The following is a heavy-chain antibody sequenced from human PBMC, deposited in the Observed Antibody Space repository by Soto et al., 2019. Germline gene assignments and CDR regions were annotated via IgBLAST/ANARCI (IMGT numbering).Heavy chain of an antibody. D-gene: IGHD5-18*01. CDR2: ISHDGSIY. J-gene: IGHJ6*02. V-gene: IGHV3-30*18. Sequence: PGGSLRLSCAASGFAFSSYGIHWVRQAPGKGLEWVAVISHDGSIYSYADSVAGRLDISRDNSKSMVYVDMISLRPDDTAVYYRAKEVGASDTAVLGFFYYGVDVWGQGTTVTVSS. CDR3: AKEVGASDTAVLGFFYYGVDV. CDR1: GFAFSSYG.